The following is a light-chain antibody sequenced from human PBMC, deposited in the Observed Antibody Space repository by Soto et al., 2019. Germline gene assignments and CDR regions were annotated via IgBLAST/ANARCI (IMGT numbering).Light chain of an antibody. J-gene: IGKJ1*01. V-gene: IGKV4-1*01. CDR3: QQYNSYWT. CDR1: QSVLYSSNNKNY. Sequence: DIVMTQSPDSLAVSLGERATINCKSSQSVLYSSNNKNYLAWYQQKPGQPPKLLIYWASTRESGVPDRFSGSGSGTVFTLTISSLQPDDFATYYCQQYNSYWTFGQGTKVDIK. CDR2: WAS.